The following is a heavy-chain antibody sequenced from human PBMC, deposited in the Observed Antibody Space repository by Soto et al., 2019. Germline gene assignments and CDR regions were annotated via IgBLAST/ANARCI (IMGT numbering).Heavy chain of an antibody. CDR3: AKDLSGSYYPRGVLWFDP. D-gene: IGHD1-26*01. J-gene: IGHJ5*02. Sequence: EVQLLESGGGLVQPGGSLRLSCAASGFTFSSYAMSWVRQAPGKGLEWVSAISGSGGSTYYADSVKGRFTISRDNSKNTLYLQMNILRAEDKAVYYCAKDLSGSYYPRGVLWFDPWGQGTLVTVSS. CDR2: ISGSGGST. V-gene: IGHV3-23*01. CDR1: GFTFSSYA.